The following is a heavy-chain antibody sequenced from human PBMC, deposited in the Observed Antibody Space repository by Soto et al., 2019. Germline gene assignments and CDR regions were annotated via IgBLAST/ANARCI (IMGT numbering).Heavy chain of an antibody. V-gene: IGHV4-4*07. Sequence: SETLSLTCAVSGGSMSSYFWSWIRQPAGKGLEWIGRIYSSGSTSYNPSLKSRVTMSVDTSKNQVSLRLNSMTAADTAVYYCARGLSAFDPWGQGALVTVSS. CDR1: GGSMSSYF. J-gene: IGHJ5*02. D-gene: IGHD3-16*01. CDR3: ARGLSAFDP. CDR2: IYSSGST.